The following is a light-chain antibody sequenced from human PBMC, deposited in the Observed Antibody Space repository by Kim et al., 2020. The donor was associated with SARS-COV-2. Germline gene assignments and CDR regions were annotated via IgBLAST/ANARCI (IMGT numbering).Light chain of an antibody. CDR2: AAS. V-gene: IGKV1-39*01. CDR3: QQNYSTPWT. Sequence: DIQMTQSPSSLSASVGDRVTITCRASQSISSYLNWYKQKPGKAPKLLIYAASSLQSGVPSRFSGSGTGTDFTLTISSLQPEDFATYCCQQNYSTPWTCGQRTRVDIK. J-gene: IGKJ1*01. CDR1: QSISSY.